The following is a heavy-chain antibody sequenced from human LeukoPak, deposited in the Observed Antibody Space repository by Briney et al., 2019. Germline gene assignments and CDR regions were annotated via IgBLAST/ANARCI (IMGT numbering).Heavy chain of an antibody. Sequence: GGSLRLSCAASGFAFSTYAMTWVRQAPEKGLQWVSTISTSGRATYYADSVEGRFTISRDNSKNTLYLQMNNLRPDDTAVYYCAKARGSSVYEQFDYWGQGTQVTVPP. V-gene: IGHV3-23*01. CDR2: ISTSGRAT. D-gene: IGHD5/OR15-5a*01. CDR1: GFAFSTYA. J-gene: IGHJ4*02. CDR3: AKARGSSVYEQFDY.